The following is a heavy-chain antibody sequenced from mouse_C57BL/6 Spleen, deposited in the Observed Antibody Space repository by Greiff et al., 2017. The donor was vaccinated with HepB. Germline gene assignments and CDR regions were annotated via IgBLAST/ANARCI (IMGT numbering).Heavy chain of an antibody. D-gene: IGHD1-1*01. Sequence: VQRVESGAELVRPGASVTLSCKASGYTFTDYEMHWVKQTPVHGLEWIGAIDPETGGTAYNQKFKGKAILTADKSSSTAYMELRSLTSEDSAVYYCTRSHYYGSSWFAYWGQGTLVTVSA. V-gene: IGHV1-15*01. CDR2: IDPETGGT. CDR1: GYTFTDYE. CDR3: TRSHYYGSSWFAY. J-gene: IGHJ3*01.